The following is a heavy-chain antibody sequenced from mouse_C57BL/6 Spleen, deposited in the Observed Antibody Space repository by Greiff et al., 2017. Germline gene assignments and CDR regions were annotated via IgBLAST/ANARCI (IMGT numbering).Heavy chain of an antibody. CDR1: GFTFSDAW. V-gene: IGHV6-6*01. J-gene: IGHJ3*01. Sequence: EVKLMESGGGLVQPGGSMKLSCAASGFTFSDAWMDWVRQSPEKGLEWVAEIRNKANNHATYYAESVKGRFTISSDDSKSSVYLQMNSLRAEDTGIYYCTRKRFAYWGQGTLVTVSA. CDR2: IRNKANNHAT. CDR3: TRKRFAY.